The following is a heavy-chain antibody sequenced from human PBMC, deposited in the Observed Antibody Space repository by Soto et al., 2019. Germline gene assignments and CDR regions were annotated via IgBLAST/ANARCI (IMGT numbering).Heavy chain of an antibody. CDR3: ARHISEWQQLGGRFDP. V-gene: IGHV5-51*01. Sequence: GESLKISCKGSGYTFTDYWIGWVRQLPGKGLEWMGIIYPGDSDTRYSPSFQGHVTITVDKSTSTAYLQWNTLKASDTAMYYCARHISEWQQLGGRFDPWGQGTLVTVSS. D-gene: IGHD6-13*01. CDR1: GYTFTDYW. J-gene: IGHJ5*02. CDR2: IYPGDSDT.